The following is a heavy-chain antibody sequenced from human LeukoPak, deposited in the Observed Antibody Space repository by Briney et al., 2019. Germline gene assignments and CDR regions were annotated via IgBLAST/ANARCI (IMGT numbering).Heavy chain of an antibody. D-gene: IGHD3-22*01. J-gene: IGHJ3*02. V-gene: IGHV3-53*01. Sequence: PGGSLRLSCAASGFTVSNNYMNWVRQAPGKGLEWVSVMYSGGTTYYADSVKGRFSISRDKSKNTVFLQMSSLKAEDTAVYYCASPSSGQSFDIWGQGKTVTVSS. CDR3: ASPSSGQSFDI. CDR2: MYSGGTT. CDR1: GFTVSNNY.